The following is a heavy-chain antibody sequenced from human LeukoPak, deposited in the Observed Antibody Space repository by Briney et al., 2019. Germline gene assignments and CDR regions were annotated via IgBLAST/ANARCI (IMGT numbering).Heavy chain of an antibody. V-gene: IGHV3-21*01. J-gene: IGHJ4*02. CDR1: GFTFSSYS. CDR3: ARDPGGDTAMVEVDH. D-gene: IGHD5-18*01. Sequence: PEGSLRLSCAASGFTFSSYSMNWVRQAPGKGLEWVSSISSSSSYIYYADSVKGRFTISRDNAKNSLYLQMNSLRAEDTAVYYCARDPGGDTAMVEVDHWGQGTLVTVSS. CDR2: ISSSSSYI.